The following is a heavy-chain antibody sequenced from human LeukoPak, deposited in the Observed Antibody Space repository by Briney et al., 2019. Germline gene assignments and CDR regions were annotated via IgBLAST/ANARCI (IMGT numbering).Heavy chain of an antibody. CDR2: INHSGST. V-gene: IGHV4-34*01. CDR3: ARGDYYGSTYYYYGMDV. Sequence: PSEILSLTCAVYGGSFSGYYWSWIRQPPGKGLEWIGEINHSGSTNYNPSLKSRVTISVDTSKNQFSLKLSSVTAADTAVYYCARGDYYGSTYYYYGMDVWGQGTTATVSS. CDR1: GGSFSGYY. D-gene: IGHD3-10*01. J-gene: IGHJ6*02.